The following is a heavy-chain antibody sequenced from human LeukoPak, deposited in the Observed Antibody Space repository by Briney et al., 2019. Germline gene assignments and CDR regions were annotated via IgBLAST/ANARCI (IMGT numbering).Heavy chain of an antibody. V-gene: IGHV4-39*07. D-gene: IGHD6-19*01. CDR3: AGERGEEYSSGWYKTNYFDN. Sequence: PSETLSLTCTVSGDSFSSVTDYWAWIRQPPGKGLEWIASVDYSGGTYYNPSLESRVAISAGMSKNQFSLKLTSVTGADTAVYYCAGERGEEYSSGWYKTNYFDNWGQGIRVTVSS. CDR2: VDYSGGT. CDR1: GDSFSSVTDY. J-gene: IGHJ4*02.